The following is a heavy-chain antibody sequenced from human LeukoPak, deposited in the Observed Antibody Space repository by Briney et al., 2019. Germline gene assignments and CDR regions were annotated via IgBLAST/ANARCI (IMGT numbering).Heavy chain of an antibody. Sequence: GASVKVSCKASGGTFSRYAISWVRQAPGQGLEWMGGISPIFGTVNYAQKFQGRVTITADESTSTAYMEVSSLRSEDTTVYYCARDRPLRYFDWLSSNFDYWGQGTLVTVSS. D-gene: IGHD3-9*01. CDR3: ARDRPLRYFDWLSSNFDY. J-gene: IGHJ4*02. V-gene: IGHV1-69*13. CDR2: ISPIFGTV. CDR1: GGTFSRYA.